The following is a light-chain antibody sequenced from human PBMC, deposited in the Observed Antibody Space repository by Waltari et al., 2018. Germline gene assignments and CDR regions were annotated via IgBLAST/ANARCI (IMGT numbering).Light chain of an antibody. CDR1: QSLLHVDGYNY. V-gene: IGKV2-28*01. Sequence: DIVMTQSPLSLPVTRGEPGSISCRSSQSLLHVDGYNYLDWYLQKAGQSPQVLIYMGSNRAAGVPDRFSGSGSGTDFTLKISRVEAEDVGVYYCMQPLETPWTFGQGTKVEIK. CDR2: MGS. CDR3: MQPLETPWT. J-gene: IGKJ1*01.